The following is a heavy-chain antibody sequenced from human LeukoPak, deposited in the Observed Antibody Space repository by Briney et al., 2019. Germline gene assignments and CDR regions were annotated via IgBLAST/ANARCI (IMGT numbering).Heavy chain of an antibody. CDR3: ARERSSWYYLDY. Sequence: SQTLSLTCVISGDSVSSNIATWNWIRQSPTRGLEWLGRTYYTSQWYYDYAVSVRSRITINPDTSKNQFSLQLSSVTPEDTAVYFCARERSSWYYLDYWGQGMLVTVSS. V-gene: IGHV6-1*01. J-gene: IGHJ4*02. D-gene: IGHD6-13*01. CDR2: TYYTSQWYY. CDR1: GDSVSSNIAT.